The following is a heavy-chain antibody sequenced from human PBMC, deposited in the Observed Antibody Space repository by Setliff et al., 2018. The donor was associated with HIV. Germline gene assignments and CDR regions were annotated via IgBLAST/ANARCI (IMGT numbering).Heavy chain of an antibody. CDR2: INHSGYT. D-gene: IGHD6-19*01. V-gene: IGHV4-34*01. CDR3: ARDRSSGWSKDWFDT. CDR1: GGSFSDYY. Sequence: PSETLSLTCAVYGGSFSDYYWSWIRQPPGKGLEWIGEINHSGYTNYNPSLKSRMTISVDMSKNQFSLKLTSVTAADTAMYHCARDRSSGWSKDWFDTWGQGILVTVSS. J-gene: IGHJ5*02.